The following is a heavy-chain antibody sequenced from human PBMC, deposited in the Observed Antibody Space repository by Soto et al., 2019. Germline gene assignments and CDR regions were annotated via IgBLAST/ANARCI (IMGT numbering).Heavy chain of an antibody. CDR2: IYTSGST. J-gene: IGHJ6*02. V-gene: IGHV4-4*07. Sequence: PSETLSLTCTVSGGSISSYYGSWIRQPAGKGLEWIGRIYTSGSTNYNPSLKSRVTMSVDTSKNQFSLRLSSVTAADTAVYYCARAGAAPSSKTFFSWNDFYYYGMDVWGQGTTVT. CDR3: ARAGAAPSSKTFFSWNDFYYYGMDV. CDR1: GGSISSYY. D-gene: IGHD1-1*01.